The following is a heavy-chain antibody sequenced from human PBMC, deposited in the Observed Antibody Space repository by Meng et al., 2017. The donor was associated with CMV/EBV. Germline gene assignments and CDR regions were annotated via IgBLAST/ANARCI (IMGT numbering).Heavy chain of an antibody. CDR1: GFTFSSYG. CDR2: IRYDGSNK. D-gene: IGHD1-26*01. J-gene: IGHJ6*02. Sequence: GESLKISCAASGFTFSSYGMHWVRQAPGKGLEWVAFIRYDGSNKYYADSVKGRFTISRDNSKNTLHLQMNSLRAEDTAVYYCAKHAGSYYSYYYYYGMDVWGQGTTVTVSS. V-gene: IGHV3-30*02. CDR3: AKHAGSYYSYYYYYGMDV.